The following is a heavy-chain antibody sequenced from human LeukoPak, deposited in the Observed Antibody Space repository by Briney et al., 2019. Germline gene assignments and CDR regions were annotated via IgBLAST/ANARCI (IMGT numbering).Heavy chain of an antibody. J-gene: IGHJ6*03. CDR2: LSGSAGGTSTADSLKDRFRSGST. CDR1: GFSFRNSS. D-gene: IGHD5-12*01. Sequence: PRGSLRVSCEASGFSFRNSSMTSVRLAPGKGLEWVSSLSGSAGGTSTADSLKDRFRSGSTYYADSVKGRFSISRDNSKNTLYLQMNSLRAEDTAIYYCAKAGYPGYFFMDVWGTGTTVTISS. CDR3: AKAGYPGYFFMDV. V-gene: IGHV3-23*01.